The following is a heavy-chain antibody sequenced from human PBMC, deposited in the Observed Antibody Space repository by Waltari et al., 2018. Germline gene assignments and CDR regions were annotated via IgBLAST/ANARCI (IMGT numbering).Heavy chain of an antibody. CDR3: AASRGVYWYFDF. D-gene: IGHD3-16*01. CDR1: GFAFHAIA. CDR2: VSWSGATV. Sequence: EVQMVESGGGLVQTGRPLRTPGRASGFAFHAIAMHWVRQVPGKGLEWVSVVSWSGATVGYADSVNGRFAISRDNAKNSLYLQMNSLRVEDTAFDYCAASRGVYWYFDFWGRGTLVSVSS. V-gene: IGHV3-9*01. J-gene: IGHJ2*01.